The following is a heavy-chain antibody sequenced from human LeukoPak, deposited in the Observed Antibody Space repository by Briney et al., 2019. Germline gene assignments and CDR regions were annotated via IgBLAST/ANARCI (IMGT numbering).Heavy chain of an antibody. CDR1: GGTFSSYA. J-gene: IGHJ3*02. D-gene: IGHD4-17*01. CDR2: INPNSGGT. CDR3: ASSTVTNDAFDI. V-gene: IGHV1-2*02. Sequence: ASVKVSCKASGGTFSSYAISWVRQAPGQELEWMGWINPNSGGTNYAQKFQGRVTMNRDTSISTAYMELSRLRSDDTAVYYCASSTVTNDAFDIRGQGTMVTVSS.